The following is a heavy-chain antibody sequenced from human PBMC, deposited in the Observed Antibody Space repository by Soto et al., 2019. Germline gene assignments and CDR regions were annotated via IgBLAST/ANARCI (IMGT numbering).Heavy chain of an antibody. V-gene: IGHV1-69*13. CDR1: GGTFSSYA. J-gene: IGHJ6*02. CDR2: IIPIFGTA. D-gene: IGHD6-6*01. Sequence: SVKVSCKASGGTFSSYAISWVRQTPGQGLEWMGGIIPIFGTANYAQKFQGRVTITADESTSTAYMELSSLRSEDTAVYYCAREDSSSPPYYYYYGMDVWGQGTTVTVSS. CDR3: AREDSSSPPYYYYYGMDV.